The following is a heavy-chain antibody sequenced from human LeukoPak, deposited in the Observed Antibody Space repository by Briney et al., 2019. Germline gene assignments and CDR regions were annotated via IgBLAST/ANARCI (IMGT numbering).Heavy chain of an antibody. D-gene: IGHD3-3*01. CDR1: GFTFNTYA. J-gene: IGHJ6*04. Sequence: PGGSLRLSCAASGFTFNTYAMNWVRQAPGKGLEWVSAISGSGDSVYYADSVKGRSIIARDNSKNTLYLQMNSLGVEDTAVYYCAKVLSWSGFPMDVRGKGTTVTVS. V-gene: IGHV3-23*01. CDR2: ISGSGDSV. CDR3: AKVLSWSGFPMDV.